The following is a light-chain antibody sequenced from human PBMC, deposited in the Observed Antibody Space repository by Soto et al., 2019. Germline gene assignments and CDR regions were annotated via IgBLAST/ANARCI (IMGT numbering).Light chain of an antibody. Sequence: QSALTQPPSVSGSPGQSVTISCTGTSSDVGGFNYVSWYQHHPGKAPKLMIYDVSKRSSGVPDRFSGSKSGNTASLTISGLQAEDEADYYCCSYAGGYTHYVFATGTKVTVL. CDR1: SSDVGGFNY. V-gene: IGLV2-11*01. J-gene: IGLJ1*01. CDR2: DVS. CDR3: CSYAGGYTHYV.